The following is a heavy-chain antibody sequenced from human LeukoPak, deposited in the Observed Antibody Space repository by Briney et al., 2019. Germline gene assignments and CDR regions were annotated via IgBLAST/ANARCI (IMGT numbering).Heavy chain of an antibody. CDR2: IYYSGST. V-gene: IGHV4-59*08. CDR1: GGSISSYY. Sequence: SETLSLTCTVSGGSISSYYWSWIRQPPGKGLEWIGYIYYSGSTNYNPSLKSRVTISVDTSKNQFSLKLSSVTAADTAVYYCARHWVGSPHAFDIWGQGTTVTVSS. CDR3: ARHWVGSPHAFDI. D-gene: IGHD3-16*01. J-gene: IGHJ3*02.